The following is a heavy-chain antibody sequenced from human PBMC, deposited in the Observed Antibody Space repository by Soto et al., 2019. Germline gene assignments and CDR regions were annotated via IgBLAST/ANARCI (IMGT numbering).Heavy chain of an antibody. CDR3: ARASLEQWLVHSYYYGMDV. Sequence: SETLFLTCAVYGGSFSGYYWSWIRQPPGKGLEWIGEINHSGSTNYNPSLKSRVTISVDTSENQFSLKLSSVTAADTAVYYCARASLEQWLVHSYYYGMDVWGQGTTVTVSS. J-gene: IGHJ6*02. D-gene: IGHD6-19*01. V-gene: IGHV4-34*01. CDR1: GGSFSGYY. CDR2: INHSGST.